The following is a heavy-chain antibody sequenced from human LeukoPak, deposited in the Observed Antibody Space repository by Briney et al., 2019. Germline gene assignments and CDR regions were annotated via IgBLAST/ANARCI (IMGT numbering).Heavy chain of an antibody. V-gene: IGHV3-7*03. CDR1: GFMFSSNW. Sequence: PGGSLRLSCAASGFMFSSNWMSWVRLAPGRGLEWVANIKEDGTETYYVDSVKGRLTISRDSAKNSLYLQMNSLRVEDTAVYYCAKEGRSLQTYWGQGTLVTVSS. J-gene: IGHJ4*02. CDR2: IKEDGTET. CDR3: AKEGRSLQTY. D-gene: IGHD5-24*01.